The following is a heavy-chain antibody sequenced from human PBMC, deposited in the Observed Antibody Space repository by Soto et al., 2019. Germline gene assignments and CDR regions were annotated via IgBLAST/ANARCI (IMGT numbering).Heavy chain of an antibody. J-gene: IGHJ4*02. D-gene: IGHD6-13*01. CDR3: AKVVEQQLVRLGLDY. CDR1: GFTFRIYA. Sequence: QEQLVESGGGVVQPGRSLRLSCAASGFTFRIYAMHWVRQAAGKGLEWVAAISHDGNNKYYVNSVKGRFTISSDNSKNTLYLQMDSLKPEDRAVYFCAKVVEQQLVRLGLDYWGQGTRVTVSS. CDR2: ISHDGNNK. V-gene: IGHV3-30*18.